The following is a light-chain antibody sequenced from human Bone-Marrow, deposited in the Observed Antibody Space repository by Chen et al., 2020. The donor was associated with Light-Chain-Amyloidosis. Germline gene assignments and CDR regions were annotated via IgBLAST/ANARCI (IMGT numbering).Light chain of an antibody. CDR3: QSADSSGTYEVI. CDR1: DLPTKY. V-gene: IGLV3-25*03. Sequence: SYELTQPPSVSVSPGQTARITCSGDDLPTKYAYWYQQKPGQAPVLVIHRDTGRPPGISDRFSGSSSGTTATLTISGVQAEDEADYHCQSADSSGTYEVIFGGGTKLTVL. CDR2: RDT. J-gene: IGLJ2*01.